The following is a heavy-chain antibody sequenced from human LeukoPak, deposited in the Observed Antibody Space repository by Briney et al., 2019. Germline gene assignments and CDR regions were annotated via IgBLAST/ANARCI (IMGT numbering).Heavy chain of an antibody. J-gene: IGHJ4*02. CDR1: GNTFTGYY. V-gene: IGHV1-2*02. Sequence: ASVKVSCKASGNTFTGYYMHWVRQAPGQGLEWMGWINPNSGGTNYAQKFQGRVTMTRDTSISTAYMELSRLRSDDTAVYYCARGPYDSSGYAIDYWGQGTLVTVSS. CDR2: INPNSGGT. D-gene: IGHD3-22*01. CDR3: ARGPYDSSGYAIDY.